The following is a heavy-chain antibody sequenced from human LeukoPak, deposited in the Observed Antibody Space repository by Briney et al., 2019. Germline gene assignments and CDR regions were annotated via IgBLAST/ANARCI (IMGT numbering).Heavy chain of an antibody. D-gene: IGHD5-18*01. CDR2: IRYDGSNK. CDR1: GFTFSSYG. V-gene: IGHV3-30*02. J-gene: IGHJ4*02. CDR3: AHRGGYSYGYAEY. Sequence: GGSLRLSCAASGFTFSSYGMHWVRQAPGKGLEGVAFIRYDGSNKYYADSVKGRFTISRDNSKNTLYLQMNSLRAEDTAVYYCAHRGGYSYGYAEYWGQGTLVTVSS.